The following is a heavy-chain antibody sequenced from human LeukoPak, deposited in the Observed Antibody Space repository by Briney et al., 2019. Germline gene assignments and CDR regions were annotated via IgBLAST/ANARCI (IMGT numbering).Heavy chain of an antibody. J-gene: IGHJ6*02. CDR1: GYTFTSYG. V-gene: IGHV1-18*01. CDR2: ISAYNGNT. CDR3: ARDYRVEWLLFGDYYNGMDV. D-gene: IGHD3-3*01. Sequence: ASVKVSCEASGYTFTSYGTSWVRQAPGQGLEWMGWISAYNGNTNYAQKLQGRVTMTTDTSTSAAYMELRSLRSDDTAVYYCARDYRVEWLLFGDYYNGMDVWGQGTTVTVSS.